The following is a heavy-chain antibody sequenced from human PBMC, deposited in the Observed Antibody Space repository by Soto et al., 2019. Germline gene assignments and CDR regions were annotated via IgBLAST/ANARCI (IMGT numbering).Heavy chain of an antibody. Sequence: SETLSLTCTVSGGSVSRVDYYWSWIRQNPGKGLEWIGYTHNSVSTYYNPSLKSRVTISEDTSKNQFSLKLTSVTAADTAVYYCARGLIVAPYYYYYGMDVWGQGTTVT. CDR3: ARGLIVAPYYYYYGMDV. J-gene: IGHJ6*02. V-gene: IGHV4-31*03. CDR1: GGSVSRVDYY. CDR2: THNSVST. D-gene: IGHD5-12*01.